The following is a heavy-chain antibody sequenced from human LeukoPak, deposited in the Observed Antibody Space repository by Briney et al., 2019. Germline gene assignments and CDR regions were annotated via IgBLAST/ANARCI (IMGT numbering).Heavy chain of an antibody. J-gene: IGHJ6*03. V-gene: IGHV4-59*01. D-gene: IGHD3-22*01. Sequence: PSETLSLTCTVSGGSISSYYWSWIRQPPGKGLEWIGYIYYSGSTNYNPSLKSRVTISVDTSKKQFSLKLSSVTAADTAVYYCARTLSSGYPDYFYYMDVWGKGTTVTISS. CDR2: IYYSGST. CDR3: ARTLSSGYPDYFYYMDV. CDR1: GGSISSYY.